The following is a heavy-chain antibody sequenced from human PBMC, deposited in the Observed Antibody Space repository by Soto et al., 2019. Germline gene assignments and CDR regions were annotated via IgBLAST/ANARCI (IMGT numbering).Heavy chain of an antibody. J-gene: IGHJ6*02. CDR1: GGSISSGDYY. Sequence: TSETLSLTCTVSGGSISSGDYYWSWIRQPPGKGLEWIGYIYYSGSTYYNPSLKSRVTISVDTSKNQFSLKLSSVTAADTAVYYCATDYYYGSGRRDYYYGMDVWGQGTTVTVSS. D-gene: IGHD3-10*01. CDR2: IYYSGST. CDR3: ATDYYYGSGRRDYYYGMDV. V-gene: IGHV4-30-4*01.